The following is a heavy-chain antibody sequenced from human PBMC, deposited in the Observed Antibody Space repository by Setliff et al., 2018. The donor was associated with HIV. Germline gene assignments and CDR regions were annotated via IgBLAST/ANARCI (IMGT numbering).Heavy chain of an antibody. CDR2: MNPNIGNT. V-gene: IGHV1-8*02. D-gene: IGHD3-10*01. J-gene: IGHJ6*03. CDR1: GYAFTSYH. CDR3: ARAQFYYASGSFYPSDYHYYMDV. Sequence: AASVKVSCKASGYAFTSYHINWVRQAPGQGLEWMGWMNPNIGNTGYAQKFQGRVTMTRNTSVNTAYMELSSLRSEDTAVYYCARAQFYYASGSFYPSDYHYYMDVWGKGTTVTVSS.